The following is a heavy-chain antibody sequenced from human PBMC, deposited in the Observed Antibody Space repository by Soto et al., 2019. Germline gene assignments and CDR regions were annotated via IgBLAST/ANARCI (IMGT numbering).Heavy chain of an antibody. CDR1: GFTFSSYA. D-gene: IGHD3-22*01. Sequence: GGSLRLSCAASGFTFSSYAMHWVRQAPGKGLVWVAVISYDGSNKYYADSVKGRFTISRDNSKNTLYLQMNSLRAEDTAVYYCARGGGITMIVVVIGDAFDIWGQGTMVTVSS. J-gene: IGHJ3*02. CDR3: ARGGGITMIVVVIGDAFDI. V-gene: IGHV3-30-3*01. CDR2: ISYDGSNK.